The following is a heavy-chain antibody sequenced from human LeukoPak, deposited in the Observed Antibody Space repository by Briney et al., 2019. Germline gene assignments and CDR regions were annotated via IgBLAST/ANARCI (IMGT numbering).Heavy chain of an antibody. CDR2: IYYSGST. J-gene: IGHJ3*02. CDR1: GGSISSYY. Sequence: PSETLSLTCTVSGGSISSYYWSWLRQPPGKGLEWIGYIYYSGSTNYNPSLKSRVTISVDTSKNQFSLKLSSVTAADTAVYYCARPAGDYDDAFDIWGQGTMVTVSS. D-gene: IGHD4-17*01. CDR3: ARPAGDYDDAFDI. V-gene: IGHV4-59*01.